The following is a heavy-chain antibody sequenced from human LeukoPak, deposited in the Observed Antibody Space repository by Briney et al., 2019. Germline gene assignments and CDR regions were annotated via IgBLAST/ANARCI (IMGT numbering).Heavy chain of an antibody. CDR1: GGSISSGGYY. D-gene: IGHD1-26*01. Sequence: PSETLSLTCTVSGGSISSGGYYWSWIRQPPGKGLEWIGYIYHSGSTYYNPSLKSRVTISVDTSKNQFSLKLSSVTAADTAVYYCARDSVVGAPYGMDVWGQGTTVTVSS. CDR3: ARDSVVGAPYGMDV. CDR2: IYHSGST. V-gene: IGHV4-30-2*01. J-gene: IGHJ6*02.